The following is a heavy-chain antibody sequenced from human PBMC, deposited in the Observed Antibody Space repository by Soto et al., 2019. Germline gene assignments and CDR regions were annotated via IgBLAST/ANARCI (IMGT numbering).Heavy chain of an antibody. D-gene: IGHD6-13*01. CDR2: TYYRSKWYN. CDR3: ARDPSSLAAAGCDY. V-gene: IGHV6-1*01. CDR1: GDSVSSNSAA. J-gene: IGHJ4*02. Sequence: PSQTLSLTCAISGDSVSSNSAAWNWIRQSPSRGLEWLGRTYYRSKWYNDYAASVKGRITINPDTSKNQFSLHLNSVTPEDTAVYYCARDPSSLAAAGCDYWGQGTLVTVSS.